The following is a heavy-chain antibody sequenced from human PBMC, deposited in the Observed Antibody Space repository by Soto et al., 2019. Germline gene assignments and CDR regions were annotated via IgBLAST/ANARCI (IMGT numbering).Heavy chain of an antibody. CDR3: ARVPAR. Sequence: SETLSLTCTVSGISLSSYYWSWILQPPGKGLEGIGYTYYSGITNYNPSLKSRVTISVDTSKNQFSLKLSSVTAAATAVYYCARVPARRGQGTLVTVSS. D-gene: IGHD2-2*01. J-gene: IGHJ4*02. CDR2: TYYSGIT. V-gene: IGHV4-59*08. CDR1: GISLSSYY.